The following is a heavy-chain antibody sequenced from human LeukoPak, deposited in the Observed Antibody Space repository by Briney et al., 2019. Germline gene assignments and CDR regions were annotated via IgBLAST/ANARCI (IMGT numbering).Heavy chain of an antibody. V-gene: IGHV3-23*01. J-gene: IGHJ4*02. Sequence: GGSLRLSCAGSGLAFGGFAMTWVRQAPGKGLEWVAALTRSGANTYYADSVKGRFTISRDNSKSTLSLQLNSLRVEDTAVYYCAKGYSDDWYYFDSWGQGTLVTVSS. CDR3: AKGYSDDWYYFDS. CDR1: GLAFGGFA. D-gene: IGHD6-19*01. CDR2: LTRSGANT.